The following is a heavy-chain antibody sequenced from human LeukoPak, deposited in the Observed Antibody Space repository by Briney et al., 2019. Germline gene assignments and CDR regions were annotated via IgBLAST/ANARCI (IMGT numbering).Heavy chain of an antibody. J-gene: IGHJ3*02. CDR3: ARDLDYDILTGRGGAFDI. D-gene: IGHD3-9*01. Sequence: PSETLSLTCSVSGGSISSYYWSWIRQSPGKGLEWIGYIYYSGTTNYNPSLKSRVTISVDTSKNQFSLKLSSVTAADTAVYYCARDLDYDILTGRGGAFDIWGQGTMVTVSS. CDR1: GGSISSYY. V-gene: IGHV4-59*01. CDR2: IYYSGTT.